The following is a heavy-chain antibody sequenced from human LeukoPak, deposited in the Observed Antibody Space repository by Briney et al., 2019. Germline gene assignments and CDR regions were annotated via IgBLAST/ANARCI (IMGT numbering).Heavy chain of an antibody. J-gene: IGHJ4*02. CDR3: ATLPSSYCGGDCYPRV. V-gene: IGHV1-69*02. D-gene: IGHD2-21*02. CDR1: RGTFSSYT. CDR2: IIPILGIA. Sequence: SVKVSCKASRGTFSSYTISWVRQAPGQGLEWMGRIIPILGIANYAQKFQGRVTITADKSTSTAYMELSSLRSEDTAVYYCATLPSSYCGGDCYPRVWGQGTLVTVSS.